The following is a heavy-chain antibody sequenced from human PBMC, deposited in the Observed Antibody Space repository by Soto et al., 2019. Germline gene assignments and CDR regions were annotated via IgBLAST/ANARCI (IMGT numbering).Heavy chain of an antibody. Sequence: GASVKVSCKASGYTFTSYYMHWVRQASGRGLEWMGIINPSGGSTSYAQKFQGRVTMTRDTSTSTVYMELSSLRSEDTAVYYCLLWLSTGSDYWGQGTLVTVSS. CDR3: LLWLSTGSDY. J-gene: IGHJ4*02. V-gene: IGHV1-46*01. CDR1: GYTFTSYY. CDR2: INPSGGST. D-gene: IGHD5-18*01.